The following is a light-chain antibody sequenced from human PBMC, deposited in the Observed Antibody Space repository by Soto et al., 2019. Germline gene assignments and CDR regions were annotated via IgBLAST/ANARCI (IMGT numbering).Light chain of an antibody. Sequence: DIQMTQSPSSLSASVGDRVTITCRASQGIINLLGRFQHKPGKAPKRLIYAASSLQGGVPSRFSGSGSGTEFTLTITGLQPEDFADYYCLQHNTYPYTFGQGTKLEIK. J-gene: IGKJ2*01. CDR1: QGIINL. V-gene: IGKV1-17*01. CDR2: AAS. CDR3: LQHNTYPYT.